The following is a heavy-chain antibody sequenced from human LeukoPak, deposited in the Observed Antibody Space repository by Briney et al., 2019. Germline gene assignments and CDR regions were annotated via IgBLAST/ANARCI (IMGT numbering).Heavy chain of an antibody. CDR2: ISSSSSTI. CDR3: ARDWRVRGPQANDY. J-gene: IGHJ4*02. V-gene: IGHV3-48*02. D-gene: IGHD3-10*01. Sequence: GGSLRLSCAASGFTFNSYNMNWVRQAPGKGLEWVSYISSSSSTIYYADSVKGRFTISRDSAKTSLFLQMNSLRDEDTAGYYCARDWRVRGPQANDYWGQGTLVTVSS. CDR1: GFTFNSYN.